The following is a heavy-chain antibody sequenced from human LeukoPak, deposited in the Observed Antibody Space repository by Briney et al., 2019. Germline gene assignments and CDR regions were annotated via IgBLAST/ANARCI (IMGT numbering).Heavy chain of an antibody. CDR3: ARAKPPEYYFDY. CDR2: IIPIFGTA. CDR1: GGTFSSYA. J-gene: IGHJ4*02. Sequence: GASVKVSCKASGGTFSSYAISWVRQAPGQGLEWMGGIIPIFGTANYAQKFQGRVTITADESTSTAYMELSSLRSEDTAVYYCARAKPPEYYFDYWGQGTLVTVSS. V-gene: IGHV1-69*13.